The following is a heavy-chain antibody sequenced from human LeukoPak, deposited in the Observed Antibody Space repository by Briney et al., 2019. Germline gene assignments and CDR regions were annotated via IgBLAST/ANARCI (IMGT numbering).Heavy chain of an antibody. Sequence: GESLKISCEGSGYNFITYWIGWVRQMPGKGLEWMGIIYPSNSDTRYSPSFQGQVTFSADKSISTAYLQWSSLKASDTAMYYCARHRVDSSSPRGMDVWGQGITVTVSS. CDR2: IYPSNSDT. CDR1: GYNFITYW. CDR3: ARHRVDSSSPRGMDV. V-gene: IGHV5-51*01. J-gene: IGHJ6*02. D-gene: IGHD6-13*01.